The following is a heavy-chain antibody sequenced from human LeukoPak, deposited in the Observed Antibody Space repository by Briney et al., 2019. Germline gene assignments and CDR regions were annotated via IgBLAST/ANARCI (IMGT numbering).Heavy chain of an antibody. CDR2: IKQDGSEK. V-gene: IGHV3-7*01. D-gene: IGHD3-22*01. Sequence: GGSLRLSCAASGFTFSSYWMSWVRQAPGKGLEWVAKIKQDGSEKCYVDSVKGRFTISRDNAKNSLYLQMNSLRAEDTAVYYCARDRDSSGYYFGELDYWGQGTLVTVSS. J-gene: IGHJ4*02. CDR3: ARDRDSSGYYFGELDY. CDR1: GFTFSSYW.